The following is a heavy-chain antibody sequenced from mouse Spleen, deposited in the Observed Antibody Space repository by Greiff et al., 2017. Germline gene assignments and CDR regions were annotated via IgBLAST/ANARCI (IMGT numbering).Heavy chain of an antibody. CDR3: GRFQYGKGYFDV. J-gene: IGHJ1*01. CDR2: INPYNGDT. V-gene: IGHV1-37*01. D-gene: IGHD2-10*02. Sequence: EVKLVESGPELVKPGASVKISCKASGYSFTGYFMNWVKQSHGKSLEWIGRINPYNGDTFYNQKFKGKATLTVDKSSSTAHMELLSLTSEDSAVYYCGRFQYGKGYFDVWGAGTTVTVSS. CDR1: GYSFTGYF.